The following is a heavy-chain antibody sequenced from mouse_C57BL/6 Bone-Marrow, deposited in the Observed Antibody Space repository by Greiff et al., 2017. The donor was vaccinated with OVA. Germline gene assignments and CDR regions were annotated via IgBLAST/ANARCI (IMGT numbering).Heavy chain of an antibody. Sequence: EVQLQQSVAELVRPGASVKLSCTASGFNIKHTYMHWVKQRPEQGLEWIGRIDPANGNTKYAPKFPGKATITADTSSNTAYLQLSSLTSEDTAIYYCARDSNYPLFDYWGQGTTLTVSS. V-gene: IGHV14-3*01. D-gene: IGHD2-5*01. J-gene: IGHJ2*01. CDR1: GFNIKHTY. CDR2: IDPANGNT. CDR3: ARDSNYPLFDY.